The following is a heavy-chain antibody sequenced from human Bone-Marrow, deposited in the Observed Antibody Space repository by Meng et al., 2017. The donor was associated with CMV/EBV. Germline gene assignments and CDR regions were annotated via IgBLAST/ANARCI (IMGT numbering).Heavy chain of an antibody. Sequence: SGGSISSGGYFWSWIRQHPGKGLEWIGYIYYSGSTYYNPSLKSRVTISVDTSKNQFSLKLSSVTAADTAVYYCARENRIDYGGADDYWGQGTLVTVSS. V-gene: IGHV4-31*02. CDR2: IYYSGST. CDR3: ARENRIDYGGADDY. J-gene: IGHJ4*02. D-gene: IGHD4-23*01. CDR1: GGSISSGGYF.